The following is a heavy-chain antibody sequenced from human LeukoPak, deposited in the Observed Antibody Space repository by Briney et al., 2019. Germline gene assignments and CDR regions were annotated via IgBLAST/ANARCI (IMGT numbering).Heavy chain of an antibody. V-gene: IGHV1-46*01. D-gene: IGHD4-11*01. CDR2: IYPRDGST. J-gene: IGHJ3*02. Sequence: GASVKVSCKASGYSFTSNYIHWVRQAPGQGLEWMGMIYPRDGSTSYAQKFQGRVTVTRDTSTSTVHMELSGLRSEDTAVYYCAREYRRDDYTSVWAPKTRTNNAFDIWGQGTMVTVSS. CDR1: GYSFTSNY. CDR3: AREYRRDDYTSVWAPKTRTNNAFDI.